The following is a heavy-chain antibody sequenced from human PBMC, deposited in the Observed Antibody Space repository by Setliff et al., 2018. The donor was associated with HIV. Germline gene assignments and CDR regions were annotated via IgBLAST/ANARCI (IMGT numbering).Heavy chain of an antibody. J-gene: IGHJ6*01. CDR1: GGSISSHY. Sequence: NPSETLSLTCTVSGGSISSHYWSWIRQPPGKGLEWIGYIYYSGITNYNPSLKSRVTISVDTSKNQFSLKLSSVTAADTAVYYCARDRTDYNVLTGQNYYYYGMDVWG. D-gene: IGHD3-9*01. CDR2: IYYSGIT. CDR3: ARDRTDYNVLTGQNYYYYGMDV. V-gene: IGHV4-59*11.